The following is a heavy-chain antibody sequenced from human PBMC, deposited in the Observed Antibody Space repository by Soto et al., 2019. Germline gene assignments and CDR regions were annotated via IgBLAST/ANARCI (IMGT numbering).Heavy chain of an antibody. D-gene: IGHD3-10*01. V-gene: IGHV4-31*03. J-gene: IGHJ5*02. Sequence: PSETLSLTCTVSGGSISSGGYYWSWIRQHPGKGLEWIGYTYYSGSTYYNPSLKSRVTISVDTSQNQFSLKLSSVTAADTAVYYCASFPDYYGSGSDYNTHWFDPWGQGTLVTVSS. CDR2: TYYSGST. CDR1: GGSISSGGYY. CDR3: ASFPDYYGSGSDYNTHWFDP.